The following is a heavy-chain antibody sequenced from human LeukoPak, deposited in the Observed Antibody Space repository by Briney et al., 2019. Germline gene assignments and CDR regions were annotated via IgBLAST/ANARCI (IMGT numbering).Heavy chain of an antibody. V-gene: IGHV4-39*07. CDR1: GGSISSSSYY. Sequence: SETLSLTCTVSGGSISSSSYYWGWIRQPPGKGLEWIGTIYYSGSTYYNPSLKSRVTISVDTSKNQFSLKLSSVTAADTAVYYCARDRVGATGLFDYWGQGTLVTVSS. D-gene: IGHD1-26*01. CDR2: IYYSGST. CDR3: ARDRVGATGLFDY. J-gene: IGHJ4*02.